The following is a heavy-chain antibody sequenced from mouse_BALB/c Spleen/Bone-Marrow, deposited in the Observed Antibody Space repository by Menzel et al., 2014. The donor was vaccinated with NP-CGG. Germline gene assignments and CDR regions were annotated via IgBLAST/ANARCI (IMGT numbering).Heavy chain of an antibody. Sequence: EVQLVESGADLVRSGASVKLSCTASGFNIEDYYIHWVKQRPEQGLEWIGWIDPEDGDTEYAPKFQDKATMTADTSSNTAYLQLTGLTSEDTAVYYCNAYHYDDYPLSAMDYWGQGTSVTVSS. D-gene: IGHD2-3*01. CDR1: GFNIEDYY. J-gene: IGHJ4*01. V-gene: IGHV14-4*02. CDR3: NAYHYDDYPLSAMDY. CDR2: IDPEDGDT.